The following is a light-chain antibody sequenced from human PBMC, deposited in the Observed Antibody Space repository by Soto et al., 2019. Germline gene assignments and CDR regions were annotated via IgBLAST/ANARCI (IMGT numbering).Light chain of an antibody. CDR1: ETFCSGC. CDR2: GAS. Sequence: DTVLTQSPATVSLSPGESVTLSCRASETFCSGCLAWYQQKPGQSPRLLIYGASSRATGIPDRFSGSGSGTDFTLTISRLEPEDFAVYYGQHYGTTPWTSGPGTKVGIK. J-gene: IGKJ1*01. CDR3: QHYGTTPWT. V-gene: IGKV3-20*01.